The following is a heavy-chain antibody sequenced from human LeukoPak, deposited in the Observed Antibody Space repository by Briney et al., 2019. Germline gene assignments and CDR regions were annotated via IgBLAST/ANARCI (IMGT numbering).Heavy chain of an antibody. D-gene: IGHD2-2*01. V-gene: IGHV3-74*01. CDR1: GFTFSSYW. CDR3: AREDIVVVPAAFSYYYYYYMDV. J-gene: IGHJ6*03. Sequence: PGGSLRLSCAASGFTFSSYWMHWVRQAPGKGLVWVSRINSDGSSTSYADSVKGRFTISRDNAKNTLYLQMNSLRAEDTAVYYCAREDIVVVPAAFSYYYYYYMDVWGKGTTVTVSS. CDR2: INSDGSST.